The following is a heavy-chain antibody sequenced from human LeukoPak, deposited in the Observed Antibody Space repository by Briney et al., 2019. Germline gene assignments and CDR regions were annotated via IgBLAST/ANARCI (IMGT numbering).Heavy chain of an antibody. D-gene: IGHD5-24*01. CDR2: INPSGGST. CDR3: ARAAMNLDGYNWWYFDY. V-gene: IGHV1-46*01. CDR1: GYTFTSYY. Sequence: GASVKVSCKASGYTFTSYYMHWVRQAPGQGLEWMGIINPSGGSTSYTQKFQGRVTMARDTSISTAYMELSRLRSDDTAVYYCARAAMNLDGYNWWYFDYWGQGTLVTVSS. J-gene: IGHJ4*02.